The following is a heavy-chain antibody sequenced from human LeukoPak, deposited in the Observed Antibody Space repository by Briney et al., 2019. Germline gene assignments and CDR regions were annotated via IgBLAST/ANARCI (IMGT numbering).Heavy chain of an antibody. CDR2: FSGSGGRT. J-gene: IGHJ4*02. V-gene: IGHV3-23*01. CDR3: AKNGHGSGSYYPRTKSYFDY. Sequence: GGSLRLSCAASGFTFSTYAMNWVRQAPGKGQEWVSTFSGSGGRTYYAASAKGRFTISRDNSKNTLYLQMNSLRAEDTAVYYCAKNGHGSGSYYPRTKSYFDYWGQGALVTVSS. CDR1: GFTFSTYA. D-gene: IGHD3-10*01.